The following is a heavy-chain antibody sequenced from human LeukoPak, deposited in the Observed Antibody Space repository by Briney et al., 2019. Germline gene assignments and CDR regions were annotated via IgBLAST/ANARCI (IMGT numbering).Heavy chain of an antibody. Sequence: GASVKVSCKASGYTFSRYGINWVRQAPGEGLEWMGWISTYNGNTNYAQKLQGRVTMTTDTSTSTAYMELRSLGSDDTAVYYCARDITYGDWYYYYYYMGVWGKGTTVTVSS. CDR2: ISTYNGNT. CDR1: GYTFSRYG. J-gene: IGHJ6*03. D-gene: IGHD4-17*01. CDR3: ARDITYGDWYYYYYYMGV. V-gene: IGHV1-18*01.